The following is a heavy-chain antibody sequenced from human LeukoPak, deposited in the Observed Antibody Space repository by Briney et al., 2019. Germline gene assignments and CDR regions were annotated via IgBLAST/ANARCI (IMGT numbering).Heavy chain of an antibody. CDR3: ARGVPDPYYFDY. J-gene: IGHJ4*02. D-gene: IGHD2-2*01. CDR1: GGSFSGYY. CDR2: INHSGST. V-gene: IGHV4-34*01. Sequence: SETLSLTRAVYGGSFSGYYWSWIRQPPGKGLEWIGEINHSGSTNYNPSLKSRVTISVDTSKNQFSLKLSSVTAADTAVYYCARGVPDPYYFDYWGQGTLVTVSS.